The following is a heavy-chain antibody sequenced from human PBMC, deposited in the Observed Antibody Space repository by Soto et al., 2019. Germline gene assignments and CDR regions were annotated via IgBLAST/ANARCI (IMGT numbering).Heavy chain of an antibody. Sequence: SETLSLTCTVSGGSVSSGSYYWSWIRQPPGKGLEWIGYIYYSGSTNYNPSLKSRVTISVDTSKNQFSLKLSSVTAADTAVYYCARGIGYCSGGSCSFDYWGQGTLVTVSS. J-gene: IGHJ4*02. CDR2: IYYSGST. V-gene: IGHV4-61*01. CDR3: ARGIGYCSGGSCSFDY. CDR1: GGSVSSGSYY. D-gene: IGHD2-15*01.